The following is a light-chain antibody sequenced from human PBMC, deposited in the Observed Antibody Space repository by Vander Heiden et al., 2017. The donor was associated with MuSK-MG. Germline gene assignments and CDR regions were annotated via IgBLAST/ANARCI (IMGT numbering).Light chain of an antibody. Sequence: LQMTQSTPSLSASVGDRVTITCQASQDISNYLNWYQQKPGKAPKLLIYAASSLQSGVTSRFSGSGYGTDFTLTISSLQPEDFATYYCQQNYNIHPALTFGGGTKVEIK. J-gene: IGKJ4*01. CDR1: QDISNY. CDR3: QQNYNIHPALT. V-gene: IGKV1-39*01. CDR2: AAS.